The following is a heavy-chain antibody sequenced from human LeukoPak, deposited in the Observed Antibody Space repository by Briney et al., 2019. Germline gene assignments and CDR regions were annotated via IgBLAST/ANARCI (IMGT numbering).Heavy chain of an antibody. CDR2: MNPNSGNT. J-gene: IGHJ5*02. CDR1: GYTFTSYD. CDR3: ARTLGCSSTSCKGWFDP. D-gene: IGHD2-2*01. V-gene: IGHV1-8*03. Sequence: ASVKVSCKASGYTFTSYDINWVRQATGQGLEWMGWMNPNSGNTGYAQKFQGRVTTTRNTSISTAYMELSSLRSEDTAVYYCARTLGCSSTSCKGWFDPWGQGTLVTVSS.